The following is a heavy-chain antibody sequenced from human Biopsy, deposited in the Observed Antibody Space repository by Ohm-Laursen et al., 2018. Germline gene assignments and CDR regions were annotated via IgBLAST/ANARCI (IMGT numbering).Heavy chain of an antibody. J-gene: IGHJ4*02. V-gene: IGHV4-59*01. CDR1: GGSISSYY. CDR2: IYYSGTT. Sequence: SETLSLTCPVSGGSISSYYWNWIRQPPGKGLEWIGYIYYSGTTDYGPSLKSRVTISIDKSKNQFFLKLSSVTAEDTAVYYCARDDAVTVIRGLYYWGQGALVTVSS. D-gene: IGHD2-21*02. CDR3: ARDDAVTVIRGLYY.